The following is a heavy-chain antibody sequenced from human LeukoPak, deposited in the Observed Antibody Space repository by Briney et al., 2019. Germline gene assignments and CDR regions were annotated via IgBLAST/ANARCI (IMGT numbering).Heavy chain of an antibody. D-gene: IGHD2-21*02. CDR3: ASKGVVTAMEFDY. V-gene: IGHV3-23*01. J-gene: IGHJ4*02. CDR1: GFAFSSHA. Sequence: GGSLRLSCAASGFAFSSHAMTWVRQAPGKGLEWVSSISGSAEKTYYADSVKGRFTISRDNSKNTLYLQMNSLRAEDTAVYYCASKGVVTAMEFDYWGQGTLVTVSS. CDR2: ISGSAEKT.